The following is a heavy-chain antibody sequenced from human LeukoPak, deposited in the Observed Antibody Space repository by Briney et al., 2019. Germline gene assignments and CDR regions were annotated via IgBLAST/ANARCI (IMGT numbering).Heavy chain of an antibody. CDR1: GYTFSGYY. J-gene: IGHJ4*02. CDR3: ARSDFDILTGYYIFDY. V-gene: IGHV1-2*04. Sequence: ASVKVSCKASGYTFSGYYIHWVRQAPGQGLEWMGWINPNSGGTNYAQKFQGWVTMTRDTSISTAYMELSRLRSDDTAVYYCARSDFDILTGYYIFDYWGQGTLVTVSS. D-gene: IGHD3-9*01. CDR2: INPNSGGT.